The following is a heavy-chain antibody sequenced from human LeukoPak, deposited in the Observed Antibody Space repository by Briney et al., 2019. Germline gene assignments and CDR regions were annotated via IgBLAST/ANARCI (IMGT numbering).Heavy chain of an antibody. CDR2: ISSSSSYI. Sequence: GGSLRLSCAASGFTFSSYSMNWVRQAPGKGLEWVSSISSSSSYIYYADSVKGRFTISRDNAKNSLYLQMNSLRAEDTAVYYCARGYSSSWYRSFYYYYYMDVWGKGTTVTVSS. J-gene: IGHJ6*03. D-gene: IGHD6-13*01. CDR3: ARGYSSSWYRSFYYYYYMDV. CDR1: GFTFSSYS. V-gene: IGHV3-21*01.